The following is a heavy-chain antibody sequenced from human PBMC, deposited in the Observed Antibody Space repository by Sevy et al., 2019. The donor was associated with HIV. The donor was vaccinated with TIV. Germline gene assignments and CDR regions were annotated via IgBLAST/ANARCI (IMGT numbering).Heavy chain of an antibody. D-gene: IGHD3-22*01. CDR2: ISRTSTTT. CDR3: GGEAYYYDSREENWFDP. CDR1: GFTFSTYS. V-gene: IGHV3-48*02. Sequence: GGSLRLSCKASGFTFSTYSMHWVRQAPGKGLEWVSSISRTSTTTYYADSAKGGFTISRDNAKNSLYLQMNSLGDEDKAVYYCGGEAYYYDSREENWFDPWGQGTLVTVSS. J-gene: IGHJ5*02.